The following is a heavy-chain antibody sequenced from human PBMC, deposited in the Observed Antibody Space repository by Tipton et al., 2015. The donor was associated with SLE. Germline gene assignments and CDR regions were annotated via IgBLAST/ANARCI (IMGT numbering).Heavy chain of an antibody. CDR3: AREGIYDLGRGYGGGDV. V-gene: IGHV5-10-1*01. J-gene: IGHJ6*02. CDR2: IDPSDSYS. D-gene: IGHD3-3*01. CDR1: GYSFSSNW. Sequence: QSGAEVKKPGESLRISCKGSGYSFSSNWITWVRQMPGKGLEWMGRIDPSDSYSNYSPSFQGHVTISADKSTSTAYPQWSSLKASDTAMYYCAREGIYDLGRGYGGGDVWGQGTTVTVSS.